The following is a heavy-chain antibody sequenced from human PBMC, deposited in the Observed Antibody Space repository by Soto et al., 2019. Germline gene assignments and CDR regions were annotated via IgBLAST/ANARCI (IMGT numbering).Heavy chain of an antibody. CDR2: VTGSGGST. Sequence: EVQLLESGGGLVQQGGSLRLSCTASGFSFSEYVINWVRQAPGKGLEWVSGVTGSGGSTFYAHSVKGRFTISRENSKNNLYLQMNSLRADDTAVYYCARSATVTTNWGQGTLVTVSS. V-gene: IGHV3-23*01. D-gene: IGHD4-17*01. CDR3: ARSATVTTN. J-gene: IGHJ4*02. CDR1: GFSFSEYV.